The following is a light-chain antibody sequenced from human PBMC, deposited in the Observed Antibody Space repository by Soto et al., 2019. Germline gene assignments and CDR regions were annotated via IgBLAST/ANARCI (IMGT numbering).Light chain of an antibody. CDR2: AAS. CDR1: QSISSY. V-gene: IGKV1-39*01. CDR3: QQTYSTPWT. J-gene: IGKJ1*01. Sequence: DIQMTQSQASLSASVGDRVTITCRANQSISSYLNWYQQKPGTAPKLLIYAASSLQSGVPSRFSGSGSGTDLTLTISSLQPEDFATYFCQQTYSTPWTFGQGSMVEI.